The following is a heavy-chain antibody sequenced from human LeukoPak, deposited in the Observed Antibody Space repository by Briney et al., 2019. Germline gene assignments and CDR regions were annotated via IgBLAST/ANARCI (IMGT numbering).Heavy chain of an antibody. J-gene: IGHJ4*02. CDR2: IYYSGST. V-gene: IGHV4-39*01. D-gene: IGHD2-2*03. CDR3: ASGYFVHTFDF. Sequence: PSETLSLTCTVSGGSISSSSYYWGWIRQPPGKGLEWIGSIYYSGSTYYNPSLKSRVTISIDTSKNQFSLKLTSVTAADTAIFYCASGYFVHTFDFWGQGTLGTVSS. CDR1: GGSISSSSYY.